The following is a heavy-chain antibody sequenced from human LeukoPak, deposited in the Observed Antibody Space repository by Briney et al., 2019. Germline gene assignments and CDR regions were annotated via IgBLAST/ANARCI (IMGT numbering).Heavy chain of an antibody. J-gene: IGHJ3*01. CDR1: GFTFSSYA. Sequence: GGSLRLSCAASGFTFSSYAMSWVRQAPGKGLEWVSVINGSGSSTNYADSVKGRFTISRGNSKNTLYLQMKSLRAEDTAIYYCAKGWSGYFRSPFDLWGQGTMVTVSS. V-gene: IGHV3-23*01. CDR3: AKGWSGYFRSPFDL. CDR2: INGSGSST. D-gene: IGHD3-3*01.